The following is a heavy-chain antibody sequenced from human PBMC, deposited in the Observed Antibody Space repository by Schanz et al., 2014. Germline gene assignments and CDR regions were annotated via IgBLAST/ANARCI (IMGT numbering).Heavy chain of an antibody. V-gene: IGHV1-3*01. CDR1: GYTFTSYS. D-gene: IGHD4-17*01. CDR3: ARGYGDSPTDF. Sequence: QVQLVQSGAEVKKPGASVKVSCKASGYTFTSYSIHWVRQAPGQGLEWMGWINVGNGNMKYSQKFQGRVTITRDTSASTACMELSSLRSEDTAVYYCARGYGDSPTDFWGQGTLVTVSS. CDR2: INVGNGNM. J-gene: IGHJ4*02.